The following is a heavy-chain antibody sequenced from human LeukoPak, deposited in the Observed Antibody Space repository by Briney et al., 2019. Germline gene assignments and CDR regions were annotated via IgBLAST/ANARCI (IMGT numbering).Heavy chain of an antibody. CDR1: GGSISSYY. V-gene: IGHV4-4*09. CDR2: IYTSGST. D-gene: IGHD3-3*01. J-gene: IGHJ6*03. CDR3: ARLYPGYDFWSGYYSQNLYYYYMDV. Sequence: SETLSLTCTVSGGSISSYYWSWIRQPPGKGLEWIGYIYTSGSTNCNPSLKSRVTISVDTSKNQFSLKLSSVTAADTAVYYCARLYPGYDFWSGYYSQNLYYYYMDVWGKGTTVTVSS.